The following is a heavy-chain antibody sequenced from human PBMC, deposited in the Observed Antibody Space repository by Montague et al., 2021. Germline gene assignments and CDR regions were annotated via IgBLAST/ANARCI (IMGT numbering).Heavy chain of an antibody. CDR2: IYYSGST. J-gene: IGHJ4*02. CDR1: GGSISSTAYY. Sequence: TLSLTCAVSGGSISSTAYYWSWIRQHPGKGLEWIGYIYYSGSTYYNPSLKSRVTISVDTSQNQFSLNLNSVTAADTAVYYSARVGATVTAPFDFWGQGTLVTVSS. CDR3: ARVGATVTAPFDF. V-gene: IGHV4-31*11. D-gene: IGHD4-17*01.